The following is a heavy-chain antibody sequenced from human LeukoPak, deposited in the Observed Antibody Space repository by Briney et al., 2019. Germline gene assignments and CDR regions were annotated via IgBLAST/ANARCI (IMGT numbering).Heavy chain of an antibody. J-gene: IGHJ4*02. CDR3: ASLFGY. CDR2: INHSGST. CDR1: GGSFSGYY. V-gene: IGHV4-34*01. Sequence: PSETLSLTCAVYGGSFSGYYWSWIRQPPGKGLEWIGEINHSGSTNYNPSLKSRVTISVDTSKNQFSLKLSSVTAADTAVYYCASLFGYWGQGTLVTVSS.